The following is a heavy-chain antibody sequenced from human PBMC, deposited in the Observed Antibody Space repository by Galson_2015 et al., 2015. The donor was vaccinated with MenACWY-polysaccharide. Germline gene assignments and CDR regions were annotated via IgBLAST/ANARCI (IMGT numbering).Heavy chain of an antibody. D-gene: IGHD6-19*01. Sequence: SETLSLTCTVSGGSISTYYWSWIRQPPGKGLEWIGCSYNSGSTNYNPSLKSRVTVSVDTSKNQFPLRLSSVTAADTAVYYCAATRQWLAFDYWGQGFLVTVSS. CDR2: SYNSGST. CDR1: GGSISTYY. CDR3: AATRQWLAFDY. V-gene: IGHV4-59*12. J-gene: IGHJ4*02.